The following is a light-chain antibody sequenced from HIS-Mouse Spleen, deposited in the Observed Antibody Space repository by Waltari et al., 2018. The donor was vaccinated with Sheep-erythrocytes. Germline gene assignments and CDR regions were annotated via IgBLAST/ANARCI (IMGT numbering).Light chain of an antibody. V-gene: IGLV3-1*01. Sequence: SYELTQPPSVSVSPGQTASITCSGDKLGDKYACWYQQKPGHSPVLVIYQDSKRPSGIPDGFSGSNSGNTATLTISGTQAMDEADYYCQAWDSSTVVFGGGTKLTVL. CDR2: QDS. CDR1: KLGDKY. CDR3: QAWDSSTVV. J-gene: IGLJ2*01.